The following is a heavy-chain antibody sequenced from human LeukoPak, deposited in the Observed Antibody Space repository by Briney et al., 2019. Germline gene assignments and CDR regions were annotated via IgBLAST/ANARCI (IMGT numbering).Heavy chain of an antibody. CDR1: GGTFSSYA. V-gene: IGHV1-69*13. CDR2: IIPIFGTA. J-gene: IGHJ3*02. D-gene: IGHD3-9*01. CDR3: APLRYFDWSDAFDI. Sequence: GASVKVSCKASGGTFSSYAISWVRQAPGQGLEWMGGIIPIFGTANYAQKFQGRVTITADESTSTAYMELSSLRSEDTAVYYCAPLRYFDWSDAFDIWGQGTMVTVSS.